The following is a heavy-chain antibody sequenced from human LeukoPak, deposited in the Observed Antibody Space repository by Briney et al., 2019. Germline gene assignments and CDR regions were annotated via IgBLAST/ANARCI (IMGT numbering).Heavy chain of an antibody. V-gene: IGHV4-39*01. J-gene: IGHJ4*02. CDR3: ARRGYDSSGSYRNY. Sequence: SETLSLTCTVSGGSLSSSSYYWGWIRQPPGKGLEWIGSIYYSGSTYYNPSLKSRVTISVDTSKNQFSLKLSSVTAADTAVYYCARRGYDSSGSYRNYWGQGTLVTVSS. CDR2: IYYSGST. D-gene: IGHD3-22*01. CDR1: GGSLSSSSYY.